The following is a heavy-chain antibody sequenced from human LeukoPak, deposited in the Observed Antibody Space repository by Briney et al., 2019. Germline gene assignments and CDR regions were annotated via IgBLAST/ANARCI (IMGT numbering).Heavy chain of an antibody. Sequence: PSETLSLTCTVSGGSISSYYWSWIRQPPGKGLEWIGYIYYSGSTNYNPSLKSRVTISVDTSKNQFSLKLSSVTAADTAVYYCARDLAYSGYSRSRFGMDVWGQGTTVTVSS. V-gene: IGHV4-59*01. J-gene: IGHJ6*02. D-gene: IGHD5-12*01. CDR2: IYYSGST. CDR1: GGSISSYY. CDR3: ARDLAYSGYSRSRFGMDV.